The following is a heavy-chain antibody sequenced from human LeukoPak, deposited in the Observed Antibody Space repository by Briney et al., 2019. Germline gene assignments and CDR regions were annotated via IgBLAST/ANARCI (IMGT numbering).Heavy chain of an antibody. V-gene: IGHV1-2*02. CDR2: INPNSGGT. J-gene: IGHJ5*02. CDR1: GYTFTDYY. D-gene: IGHD1-26*01. Sequence: ASVKVSCKASGYTFTDYYMLWVRQAPGQGLEWMGWINPNSGGTNYAQKFQGRVTMTRDTSISTAYMELSRLRSDDTAVYYCARARIVGATFDDWFDPWGQGTLVTVSS. CDR3: ARARIVGATFDDWFDP.